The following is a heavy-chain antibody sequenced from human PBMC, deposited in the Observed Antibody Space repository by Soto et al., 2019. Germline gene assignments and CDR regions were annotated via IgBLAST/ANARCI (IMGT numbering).Heavy chain of an antibody. Sequence: QLVESGGGVVQPGRSLRLSCVASELAFSSWGMHWVRQAPGKGLEWVASIWHDGSNEHYADSVKGRFAISRDNSKSTLYLQMNSMRVDDTAIYYCVRDGPNWGKDFDFWGQGTLVTVSS. CDR3: VRDGPNWGKDFDF. V-gene: IGHV3-33*01. CDR1: ELAFSSWG. D-gene: IGHD7-27*01. J-gene: IGHJ4*02. CDR2: IWHDGSNE.